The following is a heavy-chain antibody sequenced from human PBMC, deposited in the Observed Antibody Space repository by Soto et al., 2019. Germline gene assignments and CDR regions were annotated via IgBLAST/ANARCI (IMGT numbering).Heavy chain of an antibody. CDR1: GFTFSSYA. V-gene: IGHV3-30-3*01. D-gene: IGHD6-19*01. CDR3: ARDLGRGWPPYWYFDL. J-gene: IGHJ2*01. Sequence: GGSLRLSCAASGFTFSSYAMHWVRQAPGKGLEWVAVISYDGSYQYYADSVKGRFTISRDNSKNTLYLQMNSLRAEDTAVYYCARDLGRGWPPYWYFDLWGRGTLVTVSS. CDR2: ISYDGSYQ.